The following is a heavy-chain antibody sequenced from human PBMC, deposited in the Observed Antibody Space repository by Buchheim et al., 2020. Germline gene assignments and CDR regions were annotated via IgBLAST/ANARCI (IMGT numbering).Heavy chain of an antibody. J-gene: IGHJ5*02. Sequence: QVQLQESGPGLVKPSETLSLTCTVSGGSISSYYWSWIRQPPGKGLEWIGYIYYSGSTNYNPSLKSRVTISVDTSKNQLSLTLSSVTAADTAVYYCARGWAAYCGGDCYNNWFDPWGQGTL. CDR1: GGSISSYY. CDR3: ARGWAAYCGGDCYNNWFDP. CDR2: IYYSGST. V-gene: IGHV4-59*01. D-gene: IGHD2-21*02.